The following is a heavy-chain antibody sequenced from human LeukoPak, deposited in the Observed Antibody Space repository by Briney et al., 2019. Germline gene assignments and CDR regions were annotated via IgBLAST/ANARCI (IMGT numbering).Heavy chain of an antibody. CDR2: ISSSSSYI. CDR1: GFTFSSYS. V-gene: IGHV3-21*01. Sequence: GGSLRLSCAASGFTFSSYSMNWVRQAPGKGLEWVSSISSSSSYIYYADSVKGRFTISRDNTKNSLYRQMNSLRAEDTAVFYCARPYYYSPGSLPYWGQGTLVTVSS. D-gene: IGHD3-10*01. CDR3: ARPYYYSPGSLPY. J-gene: IGHJ4*02.